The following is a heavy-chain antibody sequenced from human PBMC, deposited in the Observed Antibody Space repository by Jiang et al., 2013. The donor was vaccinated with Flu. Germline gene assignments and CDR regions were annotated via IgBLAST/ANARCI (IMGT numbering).Heavy chain of an antibody. CDR1: GGSISSGGYY. Sequence: SLTCTVSGGSISSGGYYWSWIRQHPGKGLEWIGYIYYSGSTYYNSSLKSRVTISVDTSKNQFSLKLSSVTAADTAVYYCARSLNHYCSSTSCPRLDAFDIWGQGTMVTVSS. J-gene: IGHJ3*02. CDR2: IYYSGST. D-gene: IGHD2-2*01. CDR3: ARSLNHYCSSTSCPRLDAFDI. V-gene: IGHV4-31*03.